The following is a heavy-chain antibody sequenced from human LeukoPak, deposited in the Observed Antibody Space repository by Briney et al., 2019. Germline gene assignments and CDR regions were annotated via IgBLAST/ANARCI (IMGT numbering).Heavy chain of an antibody. CDR2: IYYSGST. Sequence: SDTLSLTCTVSGGSISSYYWSWIRQPPGKGLEWIGYIYYSGSTNYNPSLKSRVTISVDTSKNKFSLKLSSVTAADTAVYYCARVIPGQWLVPSVFDYWGQGTLVTVSS. J-gene: IGHJ4*02. CDR1: GGSISSYY. D-gene: IGHD6-19*01. CDR3: ARVIPGQWLVPSVFDY. V-gene: IGHV4-59*07.